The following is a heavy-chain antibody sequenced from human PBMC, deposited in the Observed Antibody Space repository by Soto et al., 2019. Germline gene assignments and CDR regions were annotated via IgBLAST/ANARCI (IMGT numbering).Heavy chain of an antibody. V-gene: IGHV4-31*03. CDR3: ARYLNVGGFDY. J-gene: IGHJ4*02. D-gene: IGHD3-16*01. CDR2: IYYSGSA. CDR1: GGSSTSAGYF. Sequence: TSQTLSLTCTVAGGSSTSAGYFWTCIRQHPGKGLEWIGYIYYSGSAYYNPSLKSRVSISVDTSESQFSLKLSSVTAADTAVYYCARYLNVGGFDYWGQGALVTVSS.